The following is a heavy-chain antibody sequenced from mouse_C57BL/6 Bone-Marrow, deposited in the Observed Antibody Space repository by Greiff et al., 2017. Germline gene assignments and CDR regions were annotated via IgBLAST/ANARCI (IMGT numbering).Heavy chain of an antibody. CDR1: GFNIKDDY. CDR3: TNYDSDY. CDR2: IDPENGDT. Sequence: VQLQQSGAELVRPGASVKLSCTASGFNIKDDYMHWVKQRPEQGLEWIGWIDPENGDTEYASKFQGNATITADTSSNTAYLQLSSMTSEDTAIYYCTNYDSDYWGQGTTLT. V-gene: IGHV14-4*01. D-gene: IGHD2-4*01. J-gene: IGHJ2*01.